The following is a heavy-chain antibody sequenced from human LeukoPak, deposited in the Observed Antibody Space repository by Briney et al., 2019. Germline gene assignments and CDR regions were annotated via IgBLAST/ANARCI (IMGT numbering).Heavy chain of an antibody. CDR2: ISGSADNT. CDR3: ASRGGTAVAGAFDY. Sequence: GGSLRLSCAASGFTFSSYAMSWVRQAPGKGLEWVSAISGSADNTYYADSVKGRFTISRDNSKNTLYLQMNSLRAEGTAVYYCASRGGTAVAGAFDYWGQGTLVTVSS. V-gene: IGHV3-23*01. D-gene: IGHD6-19*01. J-gene: IGHJ4*02. CDR1: GFTFSSYA.